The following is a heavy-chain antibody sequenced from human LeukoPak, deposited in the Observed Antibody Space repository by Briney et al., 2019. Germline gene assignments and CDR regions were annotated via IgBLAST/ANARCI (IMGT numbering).Heavy chain of an antibody. CDR1: GYTFSNYY. Sequence: VASVKVSCKASGYTFSNYYLHWVRQAPGQGPEWMGIINPSGGSTTYAQKFQGRVTMTRDMSTNTVYMELSSLRSDDTAVYYCARGSFGDGLDYWGQGTLVTVSS. CDR3: ARGSFGDGLDY. CDR2: INPSGGST. D-gene: IGHD3-3*01. J-gene: IGHJ4*02. V-gene: IGHV1-46*01.